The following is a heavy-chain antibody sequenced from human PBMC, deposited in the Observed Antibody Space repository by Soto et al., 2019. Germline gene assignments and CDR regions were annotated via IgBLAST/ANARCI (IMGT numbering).Heavy chain of an antibody. CDR2: IYYSGST. CDR1: GGSISSGGYY. Sequence: PSETLSVTCTVAGGSISSGGYYWSWIRQHPGKGLEWIGYIYYSGSTYYNPSLKSRVTISVDTSKNQFSLKLSSVTAADTAVYYCARVVFSGYDFGPYYFDYWGQGTLVTVSS. J-gene: IGHJ4*02. V-gene: IGHV4-31*03. D-gene: IGHD5-12*01. CDR3: ARVVFSGYDFGPYYFDY.